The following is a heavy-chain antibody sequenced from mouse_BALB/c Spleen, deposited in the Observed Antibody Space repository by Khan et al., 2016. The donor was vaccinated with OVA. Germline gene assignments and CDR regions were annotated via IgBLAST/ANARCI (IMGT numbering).Heavy chain of an antibody. CDR2: VNPNNGGT. CDR1: GYSFTGYY. V-gene: IGHV1-26*01. J-gene: IGHJ1*01. CDR3: AIYHGYFDV. D-gene: IGHD1-1*01. Sequence: VQLKESGPDLVKPGASVKISCKASGYSFTGYYIHWVKQSPGKSLEWIGRVNPNNGGTSYNQKFKGKAILTVDKSSNTAYMELRSLTSEDSAVYSCAIYHGYFDVWGAGTTVTVSS.